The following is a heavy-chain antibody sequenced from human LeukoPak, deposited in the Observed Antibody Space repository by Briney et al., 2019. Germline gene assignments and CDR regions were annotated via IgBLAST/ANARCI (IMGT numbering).Heavy chain of an antibody. Sequence: ASVKVSCKASGGTFSSYAISWVRQAPGQGLEWMGGIIPIFGTANYAQKFRGRVTITTDESTSTAYMELSSLRSEDTAVYYCANTLDYYDSSGYSNWGQGTLVTVSS. V-gene: IGHV1-69*05. CDR2: IIPIFGTA. CDR3: ANTLDYYDSSGYSN. D-gene: IGHD3-22*01. J-gene: IGHJ4*02. CDR1: GGTFSSYA.